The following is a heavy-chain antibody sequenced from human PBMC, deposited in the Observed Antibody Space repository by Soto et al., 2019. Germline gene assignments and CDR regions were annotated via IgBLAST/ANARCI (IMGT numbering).Heavy chain of an antibody. CDR2: IKGDGSAT. D-gene: IGHD2-15*01. Sequence: EVQLVXSGGGLVQAXXXLXLSCAASGFSFSTYWMHWVRQAPGKGLMWLSRIKGDGSATNYADSVQGRFTXSXXXAKXXXXXXXXXXXXXXTXVXXCXRGGXGAXXFDPWGQGTLVSVSS. J-gene: IGHJ5*02. CDR3: XRGGXGAXXFDP. CDR1: GFSFSTYW. V-gene: IGHV3-74*01.